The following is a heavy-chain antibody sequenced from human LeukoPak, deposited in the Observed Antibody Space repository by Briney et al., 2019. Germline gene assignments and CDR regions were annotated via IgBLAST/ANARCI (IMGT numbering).Heavy chain of an antibody. J-gene: IGHJ4*02. CDR2: IKSKTDGGTT. V-gene: IGHV3-15*01. CDR1: GFTFTNAW. Sequence: PGGSLRLSCAVSGFTFTNAWMSWVRQAPGKGLEWVGRIKSKTDGGTTDYAAPVKGRFTISRDDSKNTLYLQMNSLKTEDTAVYYCTTDEITMVRYSIDYWGQGTLVTVSS. D-gene: IGHD3-10*01. CDR3: TTDEITMVRYSIDY.